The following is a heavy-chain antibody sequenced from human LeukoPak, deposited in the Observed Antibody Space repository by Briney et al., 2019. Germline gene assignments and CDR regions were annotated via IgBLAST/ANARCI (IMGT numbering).Heavy chain of an antibody. J-gene: IGHJ4*02. V-gene: IGHV1-18*01. CDR3: ARDLGQNYYDSSGYYYGFDY. CDR1: GYTFTSYG. CDR2: ISAYNGNT. D-gene: IGHD3-22*01. Sequence: ASVKVSCKASGYTFTSYGISWVRQAPGQGLERMGWISAYNGNTNYAQKLQGRVTMTTDTSTSTAYMELRSLRSDDTAVYYCARDLGQNYYDSSGYYYGFDYWGQGTLVTVSS.